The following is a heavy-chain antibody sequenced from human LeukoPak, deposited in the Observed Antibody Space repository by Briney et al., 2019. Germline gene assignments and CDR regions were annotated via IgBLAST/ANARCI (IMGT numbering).Heavy chain of an antibody. Sequence: ASVKVSCKASGYTFTGYYMHWVRQAPGQGLEWMGWINPNSGGTNYAQKFQGRVTMTRDTSISTAYMELSRLRSDDTAVDYCARDGRVSARAPAVAVCNYWGQGTLVTVSS. CDR3: ARDGRVSARAPAVAVCNY. CDR2: INPNSGGT. V-gene: IGHV1-2*02. J-gene: IGHJ4*02. CDR1: GYTFTGYY. D-gene: IGHD6-19*01.